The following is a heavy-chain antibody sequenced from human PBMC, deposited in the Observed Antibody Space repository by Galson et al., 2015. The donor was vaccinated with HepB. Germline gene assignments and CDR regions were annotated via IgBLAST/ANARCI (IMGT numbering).Heavy chain of an antibody. CDR1: GFSLSTSGMR. V-gene: IGHV2-70*04. D-gene: IGHD3-10*01. CDR3: ARTTMNPYGSGSLYIDY. CDR2: IDWDDDK. Sequence: PALVKPTQTLTLTCFFSGFSLSTSGMRVSWIRQPPGKALEWLARIDWDDDKFYSTSLRTRLTISKDTSKNQVVLTMTNMDPVDTATYYCARTTMNPYGSGSLYIDYWGQGALVTVSS. J-gene: IGHJ4*02.